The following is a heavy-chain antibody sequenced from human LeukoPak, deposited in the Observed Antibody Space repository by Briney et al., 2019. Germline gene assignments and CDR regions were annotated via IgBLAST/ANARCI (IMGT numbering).Heavy chain of an antibody. CDR1: GFTFSSSA. V-gene: IGHV3-23*01. CDR2: ISGSGSGGST. Sequence: GGSLRLSCAASGFTFSSSAMSWVRQAPGKGLEWVSSISGSGSGGSTYYADSVKGRFTISEDNSKNTLYLQMNSLRAEDTAVYYCAKSGYNRFDYWGQGTLVTVSS. D-gene: IGHD5-24*01. CDR3: AKSGYNRFDY. J-gene: IGHJ4*02.